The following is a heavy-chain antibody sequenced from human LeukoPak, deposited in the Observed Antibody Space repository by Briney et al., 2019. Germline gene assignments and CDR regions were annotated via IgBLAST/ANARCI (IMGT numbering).Heavy chain of an antibody. CDR2: IKWNGGST. V-gene: IGHV3-20*04. CDR1: GFTFADYG. CDR3: ASGYNSVGGFYFDY. D-gene: IGHD2-15*01. J-gene: IGHJ4*02. Sequence: PGGSLRLSCTASGFTFADYGMIWVRQASGKGLVGVSGIKWNGGSTGYADSVKGRFIISRDNAKKSLYLQMNSLRAEDTAFYYCASGYNSVGGFYFDYWGQGTLVTVSS.